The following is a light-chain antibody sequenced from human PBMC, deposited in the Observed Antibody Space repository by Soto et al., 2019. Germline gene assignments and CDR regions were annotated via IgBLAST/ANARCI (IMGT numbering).Light chain of an antibody. CDR1: SSDVGSYNL. J-gene: IGLJ3*02. CDR3: CSYAGSSTWV. Sequence: HSALTQPASVSGSPGQSITISCTGTSSDVGSYNLVSWYQQHPGKAPKLMIYEVSKRPSGVSNRFSGSKSGNTASLTISGLQAEDEADYYCCSYAGSSTWVFGGGTQLTVL. CDR2: EVS. V-gene: IGLV2-23*02.